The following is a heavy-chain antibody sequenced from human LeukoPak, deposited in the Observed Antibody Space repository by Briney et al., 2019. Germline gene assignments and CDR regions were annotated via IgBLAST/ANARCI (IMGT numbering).Heavy chain of an antibody. CDR1: GFSLSTRGMC. D-gene: IGHD6-13*01. Sequence: ESGPTLVNPTQTLTLTCTFSGFSLSTRGMCVSWIRQPPGKALEWLALIDWDYDKYYSTSLRTRLTISKDTSKNQVVLTMTNMDPVDTATYYCALIAAAGPGMYYFDYWGQGTLVTVSS. CDR2: IDWDYDK. CDR3: ALIAAAGPGMYYFDY. J-gene: IGHJ4*02. V-gene: IGHV2-70*01.